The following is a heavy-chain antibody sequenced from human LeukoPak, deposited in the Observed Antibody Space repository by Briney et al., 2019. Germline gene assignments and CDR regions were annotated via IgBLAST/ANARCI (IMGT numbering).Heavy chain of an antibody. V-gene: IGHV4-59*11. CDR1: TDSFSSHY. CDR2: ISYIGST. D-gene: IGHD4-17*01. Sequence: SETLSLTCAVSTDSFSSHYWTWIRQPPGKGLEWIGYISYIGSTSYNPSLKSRVTISIDTSKNQFSLRLSSVTAADTAVYYCARDVVTVAKGFDIWGQGTMVSVSS. CDR3: ARDVVTVAKGFDI. J-gene: IGHJ3*02.